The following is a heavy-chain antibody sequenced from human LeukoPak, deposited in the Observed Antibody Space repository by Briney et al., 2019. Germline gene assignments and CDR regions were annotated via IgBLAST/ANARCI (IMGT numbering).Heavy chain of an antibody. Sequence: GALRLSCAASGFTFSSYEMNWVRQAPGKGLEWVSYIRSSSRTIYYADSVKGRFTISRDNAKNSLYLQMNSLRAEDTAVYYCARDGSGRVPEMSAPDYWGQGTLVTVSS. V-gene: IGHV3-48*03. CDR3: ARDGSGRVPEMSAPDY. CDR2: IRSSSRTI. D-gene: IGHD3-10*01. CDR1: GFTFSSYE. J-gene: IGHJ4*02.